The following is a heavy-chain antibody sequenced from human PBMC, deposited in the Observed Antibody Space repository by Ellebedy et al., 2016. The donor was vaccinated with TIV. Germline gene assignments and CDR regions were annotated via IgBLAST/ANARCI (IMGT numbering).Heavy chain of an antibody. D-gene: IGHD2-15*01. CDR2: VNHGGST. CDR3: ARVSVMVVAATPGYSSLGVTQDRYSVMDV. Sequence: MPSETLSLTCAVYGGSFNDYFWSWIRQSPGGGLEWIGEVNHGGSTRYSPSLESRVSLSVDTSKNQFSLKLRSVTAADTGIYYCARVSVMVVAATPGYSSLGVTQDRYSVMDVWGQGAAVTVSS. J-gene: IGHJ6*02. V-gene: IGHV4-34*01. CDR1: GGSFNDYF.